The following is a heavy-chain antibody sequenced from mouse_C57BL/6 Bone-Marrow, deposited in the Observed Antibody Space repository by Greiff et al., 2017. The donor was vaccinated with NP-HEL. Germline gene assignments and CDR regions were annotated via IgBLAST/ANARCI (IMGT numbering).Heavy chain of an antibody. V-gene: IGHV1-9*01. J-gene: IGHJ1*03. CDR1: GYTFTGYW. CDR3: ARDHYGSSYGYFDV. Sequence: QVQLQQSGAELMKPGASVKLSCKATGYTFTGYWIEWVKQRPGHGLEWIGEIFPGSGSTNYNEKFKGKATFTADTSSNTAYLQLSSLTTEDSAIEYCARDHYGSSYGYFDVWGTGTTVTVSS. D-gene: IGHD1-1*01. CDR2: IFPGSGST.